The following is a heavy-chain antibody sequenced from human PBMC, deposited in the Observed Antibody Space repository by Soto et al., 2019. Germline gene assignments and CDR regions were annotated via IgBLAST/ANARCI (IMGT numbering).Heavy chain of an antibody. J-gene: IGHJ3*01. D-gene: IGHD2-21*02. CDR1: GYTFTSYY. CDR2: IIPNFGTT. V-gene: IGHV1-46*01. CDR3: VKLPRGRDCYYYCPF. Sequence: ASVKVSCKASGYTFTSYYMHWVRQAPGQGLEGMGIIIPNFGTTNYAQKFQGRVTITRDKSTSTAYMELSSLRSEDTAVYYYVKLPRGRDCYYYCPFWGQGTMVTVSS.